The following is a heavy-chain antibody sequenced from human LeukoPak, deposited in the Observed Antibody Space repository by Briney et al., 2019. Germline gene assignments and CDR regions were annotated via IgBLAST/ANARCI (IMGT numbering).Heavy chain of an antibody. CDR2: IYYSGST. J-gene: IGHJ4*02. CDR3: ARVSTSGDTAPYYFDY. D-gene: IGHD5-18*01. CDR1: GGSISSGGYY. V-gene: IGHV4-31*03. Sequence: KPSETLSLTCTVSGGSISSGGYYWSWIRQHPGKGREWIGYIYYSGSTYYNPSLKSRVTISVDTSKNQFSLKLSSVTAAETAVYYCARVSTSGDTAPYYFDYWGQGTLVTVYS.